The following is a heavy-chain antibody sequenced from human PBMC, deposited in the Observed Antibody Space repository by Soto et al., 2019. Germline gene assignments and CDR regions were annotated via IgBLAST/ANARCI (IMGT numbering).Heavy chain of an antibody. CDR3: ARVAADAYWSGYDDY. J-gene: IGHJ4*02. Sequence: QEQLQESGPRLVKPSETLSLTCSVSGGSISNYHWSRIRQPPGKGLEWIGYISYTGSTNYSPSLKSRVTMLLATSKKQFSLKLSSVTAADTAVYYCARVAADAYWSGYDDYWGQGTLVTVSS. CDR2: ISYTGST. V-gene: IGHV4-59*01. D-gene: IGHD3-3*01. CDR1: GGSISNYH.